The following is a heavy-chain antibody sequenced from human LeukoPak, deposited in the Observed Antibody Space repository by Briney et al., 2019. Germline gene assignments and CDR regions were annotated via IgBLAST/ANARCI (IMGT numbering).Heavy chain of an antibody. J-gene: IGHJ4*02. Sequence: GGSLRLSCAASGFTVSRNYMTWVRQAPGKGLEWVSVIYSGGSTYYADSVKGRFTISRDNSKNTLYLQMNSLRAEGTAVYYCAGTIVGKWAIDYWGQGTLVTVSS. V-gene: IGHV3-53*01. CDR2: IYSGGST. D-gene: IGHD3-22*01. CDR1: GFTVSRNY. CDR3: AGTIVGKWAIDY.